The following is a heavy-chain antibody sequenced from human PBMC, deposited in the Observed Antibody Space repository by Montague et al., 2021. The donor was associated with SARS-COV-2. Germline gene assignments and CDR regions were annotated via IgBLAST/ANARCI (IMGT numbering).Heavy chain of an antibody. J-gene: IGHJ6*02. CDR2: ISSSNSYI. D-gene: IGHD1-26*01. V-gene: IGHV3-21*01. CDR3: ARVGIYYYYGMDV. Sequence: SLRLSCAASGFTFSSYTMNWVRQAPGKGLEWVSSISSSNSYISYADLVKGRFTISRDNAKNSLYLQMNSLRAEDTAVYYCARVGIYYYYGMDVWGQGTTVTVSS. CDR1: GFTFSSYT.